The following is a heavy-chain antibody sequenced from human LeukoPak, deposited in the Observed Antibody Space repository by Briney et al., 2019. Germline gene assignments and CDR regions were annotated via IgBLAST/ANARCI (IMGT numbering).Heavy chain of an antibody. Sequence: GGSLRLSCAASGFTFSSYAMSWVRQAPGKGLEWVSAISGSGGGTYYADSVKGRFTISRDNSKNTLYLQMNSLRAEDTAVYYCAGTPTNYYDSSGYYRYYFDYWGQGTLVTVSS. D-gene: IGHD3-22*01. J-gene: IGHJ4*02. V-gene: IGHV3-23*01. CDR2: ISGSGGGT. CDR1: GFTFSSYA. CDR3: AGTPTNYYDSSGYYRYYFDY.